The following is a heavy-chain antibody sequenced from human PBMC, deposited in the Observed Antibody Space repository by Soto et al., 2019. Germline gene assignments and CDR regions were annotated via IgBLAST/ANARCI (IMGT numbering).Heavy chain of an antibody. J-gene: IGHJ3*02. V-gene: IGHV4-59*01. D-gene: IGHD2-21*01. CDR2: IHYSGST. CDR3: ARLWGGAFEI. Sequence: SDTLSLTCTVSGGSISSYSWSWIRQPLGQGLKWIGYIHYSGSTNYKPSLKSRVTISVDTSKNQFSLKLSSVTAADTAVDNSARLWGGAFEIWGQGKMGT. CDR1: GGSISSYS.